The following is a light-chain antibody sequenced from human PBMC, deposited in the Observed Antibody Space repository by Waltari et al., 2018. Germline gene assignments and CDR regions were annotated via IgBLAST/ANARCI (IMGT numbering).Light chain of an antibody. CDR3: QQYNNGPPET. J-gene: IGKJ1*01. CDR2: EAS. CDR1: RSINSN. V-gene: IGKV3-15*01. Sequence: IVMTQSPATLSVSPGEGATLSSRASRSINSNVAWFQQKPGQSPRLLIYEASTRATGVPARFSGIGSGTDFTLTISSLQSEDSATYYCQQYNNGPPETFGQGTKVEIK.